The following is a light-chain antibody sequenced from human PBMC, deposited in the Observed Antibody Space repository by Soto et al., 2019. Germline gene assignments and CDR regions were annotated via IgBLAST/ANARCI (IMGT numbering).Light chain of an antibody. Sequence: QSVLTQPPSASGTPGQRVTISCSVSSSNIGSNTVNWYQQLPGTAPKLLIYSNNQRPSGVPDRFSGSKSGTSASLAISGLQSEDEADYYCAAWDDSLNGFYAFGTGNQVTVL. J-gene: IGLJ1*01. CDR3: AAWDDSLNGFYA. CDR2: SNN. CDR1: SSNIGSNT. V-gene: IGLV1-44*01.